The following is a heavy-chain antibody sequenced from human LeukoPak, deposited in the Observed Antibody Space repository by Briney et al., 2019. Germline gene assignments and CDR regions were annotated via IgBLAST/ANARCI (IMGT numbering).Heavy chain of an antibody. CDR1: GGSISFYY. D-gene: IGHD6-19*01. CDR3: ARGPAVAGRYYYYYMDV. Sequence: SETLSLTCTVSGGSISFYYWSWIRQPPGKGLEWIGDIYDSGNTHYSPSLKSRVTISVDTSKNQFSLKLSSVTAADTAVYYCARGPAVAGRYYYYYMDVWGKGTTVTVSS. CDR2: IYDSGNT. J-gene: IGHJ6*03. V-gene: IGHV4-59*01.